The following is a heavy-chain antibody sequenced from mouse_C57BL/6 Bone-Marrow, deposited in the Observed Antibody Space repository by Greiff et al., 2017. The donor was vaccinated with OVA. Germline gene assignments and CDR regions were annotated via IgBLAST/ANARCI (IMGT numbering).Heavy chain of an antibody. CDR3: ARQLPRVYFDY. J-gene: IGHJ2*01. CDR2: ISNGGSYT. Sequence: EVHLVESGGDLVKPGGSLKLSCAASGFTFSSYGMSWVRQTPDKRLEWVATISNGGSYTYYPDSVKGRFTISRDNAKNTLYLQMSSLKSEETAMYYCARQLPRVYFDYWGQGTTLTVSS. CDR1: GFTFSSYG. D-gene: IGHD1-1*01. V-gene: IGHV5-6*01.